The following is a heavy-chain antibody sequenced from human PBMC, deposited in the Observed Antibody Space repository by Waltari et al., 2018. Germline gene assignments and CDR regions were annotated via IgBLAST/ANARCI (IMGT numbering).Heavy chain of an antibody. D-gene: IGHD2-21*01. Sequence: EVQMVASGGGQVKPGGSLRLPCAAAGFTFDSYSRPWVRQAPGKGLEWVSSISSSSSSYIYYADSVKGRFTISRDNAKNSLYLQMNSLRAEDTAVYYCARVPAIWYFDYWGQGTLVTVSS. CDR2: ISSSSSSYI. V-gene: IGHV3-21*01. CDR3: ARVPAIWYFDY. J-gene: IGHJ4*02. CDR1: GFTFDSYS.